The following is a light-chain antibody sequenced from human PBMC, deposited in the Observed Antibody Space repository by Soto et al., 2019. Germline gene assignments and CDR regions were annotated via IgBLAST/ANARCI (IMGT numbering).Light chain of an antibody. V-gene: IGKV3-15*01. CDR3: QQYNNWPMYT. CDR1: QSVSSN. J-gene: IGKJ2*01. CDR2: GAS. Sequence: EIVMTQSPATLSVXPGERASLSCRASQSVSSNLAWYQQKPGQAPRLLIYGASTRATGIPARFXXXXXXXXXXXXXSSLQSEDFAVYYCQQYNNWPMYTFGQGTKLEXK.